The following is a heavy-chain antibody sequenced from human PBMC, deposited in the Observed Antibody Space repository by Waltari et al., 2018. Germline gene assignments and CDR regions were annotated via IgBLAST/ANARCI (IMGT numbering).Heavy chain of an antibody. V-gene: IGHV4-61*09. CDR2: IYTSGNT. CDR3: ARAGHLALDGLDI. D-gene: IGHD3-3*02. CDR1: GGPISRGNDY. Sequence: QLQLQESGPGLVKASQTLSLTCTVSGGPISRGNDYWSWIRQPAGKALEWIGYIYTSGNTKYIPSLKSRVTISLDTSNNQFSLRLSSVTAADTAVYYCARAGHLALDGLDIWGQGTMVTVSS. J-gene: IGHJ3*02.